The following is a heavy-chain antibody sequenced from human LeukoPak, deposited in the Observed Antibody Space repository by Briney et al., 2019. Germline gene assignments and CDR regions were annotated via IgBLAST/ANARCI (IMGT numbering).Heavy chain of an antibody. D-gene: IGHD6-13*01. Sequence: SVKVSCKASGGTFSSYAISWVRQAPGQGLEWMGGIIPIFGTANYAQKFQGRVTITADKSTSTAYMELSSLRSEDTAVYYCARRATGIAAAGVDYWGQGTLVTVSS. CDR1: GGTFSSYA. CDR2: IIPIFGTA. J-gene: IGHJ4*02. V-gene: IGHV1-69*06. CDR3: ARRATGIAAAGVDY.